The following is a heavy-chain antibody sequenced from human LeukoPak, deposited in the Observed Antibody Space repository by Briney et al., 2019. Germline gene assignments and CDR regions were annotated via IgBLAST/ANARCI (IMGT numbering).Heavy chain of an antibody. CDR2: INHSGST. V-gene: IGHV4-34*01. CDR3: ARGPDRVGALDV. CDR1: GGSFSGYY. Sequence: PSETLSLTCAVYGGSFSGYYWSWIRQPPGKGLEWIGEINHSGSTNYNPSLKSRVTISVDTPKNQFSLKLSSVTAADTAVYYCARGPDRVGALDVWGQGTMVTVSS. J-gene: IGHJ3*01.